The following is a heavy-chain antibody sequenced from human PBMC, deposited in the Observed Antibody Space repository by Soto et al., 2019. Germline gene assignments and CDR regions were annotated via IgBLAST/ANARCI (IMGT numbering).Heavy chain of an antibody. Sequence: SETLSLTCTVSGGSISSYYWSWIRQPPGQGLEWIGRSYTSGSTNYNPSLKSRISMSVYTSRNQSSLNPSCMTAPDTAASYCPRDTGYSDHGHDSIDIWGQGTMVTVSS. J-gene: IGHJ3*02. CDR3: PRDTGYSDHGHDSIDI. CDR2: SYTSGST. D-gene: IGHD4-17*01. CDR1: GGSISSYY. V-gene: IGHV4-4*07.